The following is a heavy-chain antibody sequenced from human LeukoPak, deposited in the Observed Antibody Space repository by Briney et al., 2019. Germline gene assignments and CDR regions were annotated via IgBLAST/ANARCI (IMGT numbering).Heavy chain of an antibody. CDR3: AKDGATTWFGEAT. CDR2: ISPDGRDK. Sequence: GGSLRLSCAASGFTFSSYGMQWVRQAPGKGLEWVALISPDGRDKYYGDSVKGRFTISRDNSKNTLYLQMNSPRAEDTAVYYCAKDGATTWFGEATWGRGTPVTVSS. V-gene: IGHV3-30*18. CDR1: GFTFSSYG. J-gene: IGHJ5*02. D-gene: IGHD3-10*01.